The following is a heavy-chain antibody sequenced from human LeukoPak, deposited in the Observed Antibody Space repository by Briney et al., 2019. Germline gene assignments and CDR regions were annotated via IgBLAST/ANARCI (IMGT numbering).Heavy chain of an antibody. Sequence: PGGSLRLSCAASGFTVSNNYMSWVRQAPGKGLEWVSVIYSGGSTYYADSVKGRFTISRDNSKNTLYLQMNSLRAEDTAVYYCAKGVSKYDFDYWGQGTLVTVSS. V-gene: IGHV3-53*01. CDR2: IYSGGST. CDR3: AKGVSKYDFDY. CDR1: GFTVSNNY. J-gene: IGHJ4*02. D-gene: IGHD4-11*01.